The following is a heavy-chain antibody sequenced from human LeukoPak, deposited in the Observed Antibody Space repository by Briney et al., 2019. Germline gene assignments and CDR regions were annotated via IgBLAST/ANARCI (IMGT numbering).Heavy chain of an antibody. CDR3: ASHDRSGYYLDRYLTN. V-gene: IGHV3-23*01. Sequence: GGSLRLSCAASGFTFSSYAMSWVRQAPGKGLEWVSSIIGSGGNSYYPDSVKGRFTISRDNSKNTVFLQMNRLRDEDTAVYYCASHDRSGYYLDRYLTNWGQGTLVTVSS. CDR2: IIGSGGNS. J-gene: IGHJ4*02. CDR1: GFTFSSYA. D-gene: IGHD3-22*01.